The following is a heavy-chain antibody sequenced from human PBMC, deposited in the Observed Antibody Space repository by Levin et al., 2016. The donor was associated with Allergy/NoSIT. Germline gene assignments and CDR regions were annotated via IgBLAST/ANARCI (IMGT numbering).Heavy chain of an antibody. D-gene: IGHD6-19*01. V-gene: IGHV3-30*04. CDR1: GFTFSSYA. CDR3: AKDSAVAGIDY. CDR2: ISYDGSNK. Sequence: GGSLRLSCAASGFTFSSYAMHWVRQAPGKGLEWVAVISYDGSNKYYADSVKGRFTISRDNSKNTLYLQMNSLRAEDTAVYYCAKDSAVAGIDYWGQGTLVTVSS. J-gene: IGHJ4*02.